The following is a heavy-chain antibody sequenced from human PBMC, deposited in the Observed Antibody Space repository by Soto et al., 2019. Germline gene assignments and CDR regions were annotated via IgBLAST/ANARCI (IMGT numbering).Heavy chain of an antibody. CDR2: IHSGGST. V-gene: IGHV3-53*01. J-gene: IGHJ3*02. D-gene: IGHD5-18*01. CDR1: GFTVSSNY. Sequence: EVQLVESGGGLIQPGGSLRLSCAASGFTVSSNYMSWVRQAPGKGLEWVSVIHSGGSTYYADSVKGRFTISRDNSKNTLYLQMNSLRAEDTAVYYCARVGGTLQLYAFDIWGQGTMVTVSS. CDR3: ARVGGTLQLYAFDI.